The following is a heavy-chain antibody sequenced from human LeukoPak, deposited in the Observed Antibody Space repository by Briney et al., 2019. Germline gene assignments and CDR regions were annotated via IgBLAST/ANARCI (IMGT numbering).Heavy chain of an antibody. J-gene: IGHJ4*02. Sequence: GGSLRLSCAASGFTFNSYGMSWVRQAPGKGLEWVSSISASGGSTFYADSVKGRLTISRDNSKNTLHLQMNSLRAEDTAVYYCARDLKMGYSSGRYSWGTGSSNDYWGQGTLVTVSS. V-gene: IGHV3-23*01. CDR1: GFTFNSYG. D-gene: IGHD6-19*01. CDR3: ARDLKMGYSSGRYSWGTGSSNDY. CDR2: ISASGGST.